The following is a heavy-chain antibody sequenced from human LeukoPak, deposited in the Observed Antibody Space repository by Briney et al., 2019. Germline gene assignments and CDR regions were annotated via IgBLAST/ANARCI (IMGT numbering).Heavy chain of an antibody. D-gene: IGHD6-13*01. CDR3: ARKLIAAAGNYNYYYGMDV. CDR1: GGSISSGGYY. V-gene: IGHV4-31*03. CDR2: IYYSGST. J-gene: IGHJ6*02. Sequence: SETLSLTCTVSGGSISSGGYYWSWIRQHPGKGLEWIGYIYYSGSTYYNPSLKSRVTISVDTSKNQFSLKLSSVTAADTAVYYCARKLIAAAGNYNYYYGMDVWGQGTTVTVSS.